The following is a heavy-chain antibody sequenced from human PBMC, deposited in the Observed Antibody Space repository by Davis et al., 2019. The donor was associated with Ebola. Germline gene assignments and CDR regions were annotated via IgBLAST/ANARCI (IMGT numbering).Heavy chain of an antibody. CDR1: GFSLSTTGVG. Sequence: SGPTLVKPTQTLTLTCTFSGFSLSTTGVGVGWIRQPPGKALEWLALIYWDNDKRYSPSLKSRLTITQDTSKNQVVLTMTNMDPVDTATYYCVHRFITTNVDYGMDVWGQGTTVTVSS. V-gene: IGHV2-5*02. D-gene: IGHD1/OR15-1a*01. J-gene: IGHJ6*02. CDR3: VHRFITTNVDYGMDV. CDR2: IYWDNDK.